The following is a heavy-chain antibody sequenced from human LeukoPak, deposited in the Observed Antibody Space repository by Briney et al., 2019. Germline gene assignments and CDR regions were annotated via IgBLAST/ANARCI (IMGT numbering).Heavy chain of an antibody. D-gene: IGHD1-26*01. Sequence: GGSLRLSCAASGFIFRDHSMHWARQIPGKGLVWVSRINPDGSTNYADPVKGRFTISRDNAKNTLYLQMKSLRVDDLSLYFCVRALGGSDDYWGQGTLVTVSS. V-gene: IGHV3-74*01. J-gene: IGHJ4*02. CDR1: GFIFRDHS. CDR3: VRALGGSDDY. CDR2: INPDGST.